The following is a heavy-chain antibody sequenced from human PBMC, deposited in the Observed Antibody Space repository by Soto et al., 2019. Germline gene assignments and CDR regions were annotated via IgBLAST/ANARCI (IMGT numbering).Heavy chain of an antibody. V-gene: IGHV3-30*18. CDR2: ISHDGGSK. Sequence: QVQLVESGGGVVQPGRSLRLSCAASGFIFSNYAMHWVRQAPGKGLEWVAVISHDGGSKTYADSVKGRFTISRDNSKNTLQLQMNSLRDEDTAVDYCAKRSPAYGDTWDVALDIWGQGTMVTVSS. CDR1: GFIFSNYA. CDR3: AKRSPAYGDTWDVALDI. D-gene: IGHD4-17*01. J-gene: IGHJ3*02.